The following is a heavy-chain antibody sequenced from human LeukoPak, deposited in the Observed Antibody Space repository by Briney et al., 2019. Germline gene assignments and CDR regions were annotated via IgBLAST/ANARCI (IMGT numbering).Heavy chain of an antibody. Sequence: PSETLSLTCTVSGGSISSSSYYWGWIRQPPGKGLEWIGEINHSGSTNYNPSLKSRVTISVDTSKNQFSLKLSSVTAADTAVYYCARGQISDASKRIQLWYRGPFDYWGQGTLVTVSS. CDR2: INHSGST. D-gene: IGHD5-18*01. V-gene: IGHV4-39*07. CDR3: ARGQISDASKRIQLWYRGPFDY. J-gene: IGHJ4*02. CDR1: GGSISSSSYY.